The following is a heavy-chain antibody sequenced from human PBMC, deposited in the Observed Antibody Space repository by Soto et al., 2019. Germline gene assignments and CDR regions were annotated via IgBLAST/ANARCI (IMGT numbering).Heavy chain of an antibody. CDR2: INHSGST. V-gene: IGHV4-34*01. D-gene: IGHD3-3*01. CDR1: GGSFSGYY. CDR3: ASPLLGVVSYRLGGMDV. J-gene: IGHJ6*02. Sequence: QVQLQQWGAGLLKPSETLSLTCAVYGGSFSGYYWSWIRQPPGKGLEWIGEINHSGSTNYNPSLKSRVTISVDKSKNQFSRKLSSLTGADTAVYYCASPLLGVVSYRLGGMDVWGQGTTVTVSS.